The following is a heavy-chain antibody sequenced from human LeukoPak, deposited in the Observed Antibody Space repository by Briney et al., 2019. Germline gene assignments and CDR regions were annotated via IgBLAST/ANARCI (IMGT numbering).Heavy chain of an antibody. CDR3: ARGGKATVVTM. Sequence: SSETLSLTCTVSGGSINSYYWSWIRQPAGKGLEWIGRIYSSGSTNYNPSLKSRVSMSVDTSKNQFSLKLTSVTAADTAVYYCARGGKATVVTMWGQGILVTVSS. CDR1: GGSINSYY. V-gene: IGHV4-4*07. J-gene: IGHJ4*02. CDR2: IYSSGST. D-gene: IGHD4-23*01.